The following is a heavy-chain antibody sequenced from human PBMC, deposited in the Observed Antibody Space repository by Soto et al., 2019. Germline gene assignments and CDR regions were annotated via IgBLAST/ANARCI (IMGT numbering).Heavy chain of an antibody. Sequence: SSVQVSCKPSGGPFSSYGFNWVRQAPGQGLEWMGGIIPIFSTTHYAQKFQGRVTITADDSTTTAYMELSSLRSDETAIYYCARAPPPITGYALANTFEVWGQGTRGTGSS. D-gene: IGHD2-2*01. CDR3: ARAPPPITGYALANTFEV. J-gene: IGHJ1*01. CDR2: IIPIFSTT. CDR1: GGPFSSYG. V-gene: IGHV1-69*01.